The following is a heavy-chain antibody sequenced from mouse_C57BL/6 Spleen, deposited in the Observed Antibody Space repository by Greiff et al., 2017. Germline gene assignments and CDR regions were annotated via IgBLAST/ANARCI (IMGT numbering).Heavy chain of an antibody. J-gene: IGHJ2*01. CDR2: IYPSDSNT. CDR3: ERRSYGSREDY. V-gene: IGHV1-50*01. D-gene: IGHD1-1*01. Sequence: QVQLQQPGAELVKPGASVKLSCTASGYTFTSYWMQWVKQRPGQGLEWIGEIYPSDSNTNYNQTFKGKATLTVDTSSSTAYMQLSGLTSEDSAVYYCERRSYGSREDYWGQGTTLTVSS. CDR1: GYTFTSYW.